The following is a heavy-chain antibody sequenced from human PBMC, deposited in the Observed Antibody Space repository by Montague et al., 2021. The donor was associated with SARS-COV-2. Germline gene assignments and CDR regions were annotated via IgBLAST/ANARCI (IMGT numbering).Heavy chain of an antibody. Sequence: SLRLSCAASGFTFSGSAMHWVRQASGKGLEWVGRIRSKANSYATAYAASVKGRFTISRDDSKNTAYLQMNSLKTEDTAVYYCTSLVVVTAIRLRAFDIWGQGTMVTVSS. CDR1: GFTFSGSA. CDR3: TSLVVVTAIRLRAFDI. D-gene: IGHD2-21*02. CDR2: IRSKANSYAT. V-gene: IGHV3-73*01. J-gene: IGHJ3*02.